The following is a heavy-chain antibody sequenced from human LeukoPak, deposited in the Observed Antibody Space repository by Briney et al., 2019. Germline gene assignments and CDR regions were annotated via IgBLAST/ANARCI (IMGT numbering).Heavy chain of an antibody. CDR3: ARDDYGGRDY. CDR2: LYYSGT. CDR1: GGSISSSSYY. Sequence: PSDTLSLTCTVSGGSISSSSYYWGWIRQPPGKGLEWIGSLYYSGTYYNPSLKSRVTISVDTSKNQFSLKLSSVTAADTAVYYCARDDYGGRDYWGQGTLVTVSS. V-gene: IGHV4-39*02. J-gene: IGHJ4*02. D-gene: IGHD4-23*01.